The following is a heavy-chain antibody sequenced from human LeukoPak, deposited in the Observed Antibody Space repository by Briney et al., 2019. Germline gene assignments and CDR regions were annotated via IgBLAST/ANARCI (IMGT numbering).Heavy chain of an antibody. V-gene: IGHV3-72*01. CDR1: GLTFSDHY. CDR3: ARVTQLLLYDY. J-gene: IGHJ4*02. D-gene: IGHD2-2*02. Sequence: GGSLRLFCAASGLTFSDHYMDWVRQAPGKGLEWVGRTRNKANSYTTEYAASVKGRFTISRDDSKNSLYLQMNSLKTEDTAVYYCARVTQLLLYDYWGQGTLVTVSS. CDR2: TRNKANSYTT.